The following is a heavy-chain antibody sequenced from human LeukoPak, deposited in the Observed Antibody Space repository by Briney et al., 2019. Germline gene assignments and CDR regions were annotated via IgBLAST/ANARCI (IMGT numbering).Heavy chain of an antibody. CDR1: GVSINRFY. Sequence: PSETLSLTCTTSGVSINRFYWSWVRQPPGKGLEWIGNIYSGVPTYFNPSLKSRVTISVDTSKNQFSPNLTSVTAADTAMYYCVQTTGWPGFDYWGQGILVTVSS. CDR2: IYSGVPT. CDR3: VQTTGWPGFDY. D-gene: IGHD1-1*01. J-gene: IGHJ4*02. V-gene: IGHV4-4*09.